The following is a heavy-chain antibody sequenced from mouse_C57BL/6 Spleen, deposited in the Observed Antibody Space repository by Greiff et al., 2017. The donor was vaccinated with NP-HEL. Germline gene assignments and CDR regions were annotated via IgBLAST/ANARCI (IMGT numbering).Heavy chain of an antibody. CDR2: IYPSDSET. CDR3: ARWGTTARSYFDY. D-gene: IGHD1-2*01. CDR1: GYTFTSYW. J-gene: IGHJ2*01. Sequence: QVQLQQPGAELVRPGSSVKLSCKASGYTFTSYWMDWVKQRPGQGLEWIGNIYPSDSETHYNQKFKDKATLPVDKSSSTAYMQLSSLTSEDSAVYYCARWGTTARSYFDYWGQGTTLTVSS. V-gene: IGHV1-61*01.